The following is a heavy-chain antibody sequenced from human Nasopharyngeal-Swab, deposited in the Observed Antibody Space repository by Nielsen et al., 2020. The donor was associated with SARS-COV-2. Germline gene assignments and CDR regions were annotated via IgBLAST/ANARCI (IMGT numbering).Heavy chain of an antibody. CDR2: TYYRSKWYN. CDR3: ARDLLDIWFGELSFLGWFDP. Sequence: WIRQSPSRGIEWLGRTYYRSKWYNDYSVSVTSRITINPDTSKNQFSRQLNSVTPEDTAVYYCARDLLDIWFGELSFLGWFDPWGQGTLVTVSS. D-gene: IGHD3-10*01. V-gene: IGHV6-1*01. J-gene: IGHJ5*02.